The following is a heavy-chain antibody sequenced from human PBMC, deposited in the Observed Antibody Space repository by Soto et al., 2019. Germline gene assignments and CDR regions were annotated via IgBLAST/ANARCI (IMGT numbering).Heavy chain of an antibody. J-gene: IGHJ6*02. V-gene: IGHV6-1*01. CDR2: TYYRSRWYN. Sequence: SQTLSLTCAISGDSVSSNSAAWNWIRQSPSGGLEWLGRTYYRSRWYNDYAVSVRSRITINPDTSKNQFSLHLNSVTPEDTAVYYCVRDPPHSATTYGMDVWGQGTTVTVSS. CDR1: GDSVSSNSAA. CDR3: VRDPPHSATTYGMDV. D-gene: IGHD5-12*01.